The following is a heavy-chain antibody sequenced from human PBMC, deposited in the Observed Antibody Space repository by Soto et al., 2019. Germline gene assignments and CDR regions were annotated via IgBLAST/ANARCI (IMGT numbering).Heavy chain of an antibody. D-gene: IGHD3-10*01. CDR2: IIPIIGTT. V-gene: IGHV1-69*13. CDR1: GGTFSSFG. J-gene: IGHJ6*02. CDR3: ARELKEPGSYYYYGMDV. Sequence: SVKVSCKVSGGTFSSFGVTWVRQAPGQGLEWMGGIIPIIGTTKYAQKFQGRVTITADESTGTAYMDLSSLRSEDTAVYYCARELKEPGSYYYYGMDVWGQGATVTVSS.